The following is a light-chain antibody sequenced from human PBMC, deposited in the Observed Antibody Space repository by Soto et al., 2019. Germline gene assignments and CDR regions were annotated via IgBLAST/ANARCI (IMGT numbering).Light chain of an antibody. J-gene: IGKJ5*01. CDR2: GAS. CDR1: QSVSSSY. V-gene: IGKV3-20*01. Sequence: EIVLTQSPGTLSLSPGERATLSCRASQSVSSSYLAWYQQKPGQAPRLLIYGASSRATGIPDRFSGRGSGTDFTLIISRLEPEDFALYYCQQYKNWPLFGQGTRLEIK. CDR3: QQYKNWPL.